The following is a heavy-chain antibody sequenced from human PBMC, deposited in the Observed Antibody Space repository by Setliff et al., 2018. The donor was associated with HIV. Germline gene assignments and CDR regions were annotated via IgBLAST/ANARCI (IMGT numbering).Heavy chain of an antibody. D-gene: IGHD3-16*01. CDR1: GYTFTQSRD. J-gene: IGHJ4*02. CDR2: INLVTTKT. Sequence: ASVKVSCKTSGYTFTQSRDLHWVRQVPGQGPEWMGWINLVTTKTAYLQKFQGRVIITRDTSASTAYMEMSSLRSEDTAVYYCANGGSGGQFDHWGQGTLVTVSS. V-gene: IGHV1-3*01. CDR3: ANGGSGGQFDH.